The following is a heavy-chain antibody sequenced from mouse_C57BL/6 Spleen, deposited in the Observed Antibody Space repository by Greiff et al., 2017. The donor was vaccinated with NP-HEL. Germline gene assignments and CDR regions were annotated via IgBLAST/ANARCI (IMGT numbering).Heavy chain of an antibody. CDR2: IDPSDSET. D-gene: IGHD3-3*01. CDR1: GYTFTSYW. J-gene: IGHJ3*01. V-gene: IGHV1-52*01. CDR3: ARSGTEGAWFAY. Sequence: QVQLQQPGAELVRPGSSVKLSCKASGYTFTSYWMHWVKQRPIQGLEWIGNIDPSDSETHYNQKFKDKATLTVDKSSSTAYMQLSSLTSEDSAVYYCARSGTEGAWFAYWGQGTLVTVSA.